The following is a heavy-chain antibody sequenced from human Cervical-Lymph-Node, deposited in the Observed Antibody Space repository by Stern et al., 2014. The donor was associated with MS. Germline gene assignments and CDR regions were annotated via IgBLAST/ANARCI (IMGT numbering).Heavy chain of an antibody. CDR1: GYTFTGYS. CDR2: INTNTVNP. V-gene: IGHV7-4-1*02. J-gene: IGHJ4*02. D-gene: IGHD3-22*01. Sequence: VQLVESGSELKKPGASVKVSCKASGYTFTGYSMNWVRQAPGQGLEWMGWINTNTVNPTYARGFTGRFVLSLDTSVTTAYLRISSLKADDTALYYCARSSAWTDLDFWGQGTLVTVSS. CDR3: ARSSAWTDLDF.